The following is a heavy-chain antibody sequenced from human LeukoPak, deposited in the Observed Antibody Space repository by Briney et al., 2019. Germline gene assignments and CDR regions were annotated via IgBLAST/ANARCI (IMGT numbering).Heavy chain of an antibody. CDR3: ARDRLRMYGMDV. V-gene: IGHV3-53*01. J-gene: IGHJ6*02. D-gene: IGHD2-8*01. Sequence: GGSPRLSCEVSGFTFSSNYMSWVRQAPGKGLEWVSVIYSGGATYYADSVKGRFTISRDNSKNTLYLQMNSLRAEDTAVYYCARDRLRMYGMDVWGQGTMVTVSS. CDR2: IYSGGAT. CDR1: GFTFSSNY.